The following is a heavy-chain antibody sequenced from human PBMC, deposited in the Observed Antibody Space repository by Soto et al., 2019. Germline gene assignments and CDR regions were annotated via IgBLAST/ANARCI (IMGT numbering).Heavy chain of an antibody. Sequence: ASVKVSCKASGYSFSTSHFVHWVRQAPGQRLEWMGWIHAANGDTGYAQKFQGRATMTRNTSISTAYMELSSLRSEDTAVYYCARLGPHWGQGTLVTVSS. J-gene: IGHJ4*02. V-gene: IGHV1-8*01. CDR2: IHAANGDT. CDR3: ARLGPH. CDR1: GYSFSTSHF. D-gene: IGHD7-27*01.